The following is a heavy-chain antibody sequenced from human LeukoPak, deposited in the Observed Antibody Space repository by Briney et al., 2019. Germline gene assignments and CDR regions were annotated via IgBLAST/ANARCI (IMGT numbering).Heavy chain of an antibody. CDR2: IYYSGST. J-gene: IGHJ6*02. CDR3: ARVEKYSSSAYYYGMDV. D-gene: IGHD6-13*01. V-gene: IGHV4-59*01. CDR1: GGSISSYY. Sequence: SETLSLTCTVSGGSISSYYWSWIRQPPGKGLEWIGYIYYSGSTNYNPSLKSRVTISVDTSKNQFSLKLSSVTAADTAVYYCARVEKYSSSAYYYGMDVWGQGTTVTVSS.